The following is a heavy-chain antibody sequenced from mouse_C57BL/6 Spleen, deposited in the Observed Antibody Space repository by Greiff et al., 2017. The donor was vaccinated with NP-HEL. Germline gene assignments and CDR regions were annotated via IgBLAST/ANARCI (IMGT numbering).Heavy chain of an antibody. J-gene: IGHJ2*01. CDR1: GFNIKDYY. CDR2: IDPEDGDT. Sequence: DVQLQESGAELVRPGASVKLSCTASGFNIKDYYMHWVKQRPEQGLEWIGRIDPEDGDTEYAPKFQGKATMTADTSSNTAYLQLSSLTSEDTAVYYCTTLGITTVVATDFDYWGQGTTLTVSS. CDR3: TTLGITTVVATDFDY. V-gene: IGHV14-1*01. D-gene: IGHD1-1*01.